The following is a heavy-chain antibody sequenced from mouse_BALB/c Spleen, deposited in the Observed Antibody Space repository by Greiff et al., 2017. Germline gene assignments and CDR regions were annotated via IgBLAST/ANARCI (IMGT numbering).Heavy chain of an antibody. CDR1: GDSITSGY. CDR2: ISYSGST. V-gene: IGHV3-8*02. D-gene: IGHD2-1*01. Sequence: EVKLVESGPSLVKPSQTLSLTCSVTGDSITSGYWNWIRKFPGNKLEYMGYISYSGSTYYNPSLKSRISITRDTSKNQYYLQLNSVTTEDTATYYCARYDYGNPEGYAMDYWGQGTSVTVSS. CDR3: ARYDYGNPEGYAMDY. J-gene: IGHJ4*01.